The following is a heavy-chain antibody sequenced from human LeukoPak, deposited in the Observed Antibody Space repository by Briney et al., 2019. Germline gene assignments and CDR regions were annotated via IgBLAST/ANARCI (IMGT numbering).Heavy chain of an antibody. J-gene: IGHJ4*02. Sequence: GGSLRLSCAASGFTFSTYAMSWVRQAPGQGLEWVSAIGGGGTSTSYAHSVKGRFTISRDNSKNTLYLQMNSLTAEDTAVYYCAASGGWYYWGQGTLVTVSS. CDR2: IGGGGTST. CDR3: AASGGWYY. CDR1: GFTFSTYA. V-gene: IGHV3-23*01. D-gene: IGHD6-19*01.